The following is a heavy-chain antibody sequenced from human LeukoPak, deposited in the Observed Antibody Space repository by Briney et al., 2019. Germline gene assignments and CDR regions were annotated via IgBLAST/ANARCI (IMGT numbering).Heavy chain of an antibody. CDR2: ISSSGST. Sequence: GGSLRLSCAASGFTVSSNYMSWVRQAPGKGLEWVSVISSSGSTYYAGSVKGRFTISRDNSKNTLYLQMNSLRAEDTAVYYCARGGDSSGSIRSAFDIWGQGTMVTVSS. J-gene: IGHJ3*02. CDR3: ARGGDSSGSIRSAFDI. D-gene: IGHD3-22*01. V-gene: IGHV3-53*01. CDR1: GFTVSSNY.